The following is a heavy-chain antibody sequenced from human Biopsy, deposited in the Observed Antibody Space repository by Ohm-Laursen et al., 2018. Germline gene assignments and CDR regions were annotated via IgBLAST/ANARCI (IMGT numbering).Heavy chain of an antibody. CDR1: GYTFTNYG. CDR2: INAYNGNT. CDR3: ARDRTPYYDFWSGKSFDNWFDP. Sequence: GSSVKVSCKPSGYTFTNYGISWVRQAPGRGLEWMGWINAYNGNTNYAQKLQGRVTMTTDTSTSTAYMELRSLRSDDTALYYCARDRTPYYDFWSGKSFDNWFDPWGQGTLVTVSS. V-gene: IGHV1-18*01. J-gene: IGHJ5*02. D-gene: IGHD3-3*01.